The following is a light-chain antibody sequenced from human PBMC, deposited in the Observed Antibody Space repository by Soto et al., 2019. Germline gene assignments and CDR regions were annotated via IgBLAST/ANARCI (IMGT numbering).Light chain of an antibody. Sequence: EIVMTQSPATLSVSPGERATLSCRASQSVSSNLAWYQQKPGQAPRLLIYGASTRATGIPARFSGSGSGTEFTLTISSLQSEDFAVYYCQQYNNWPPNEILTFGQGTKLEIK. CDR2: GAS. CDR3: QQYNNWPPNEILT. V-gene: IGKV3-15*01. J-gene: IGKJ2*01. CDR1: QSVSSN.